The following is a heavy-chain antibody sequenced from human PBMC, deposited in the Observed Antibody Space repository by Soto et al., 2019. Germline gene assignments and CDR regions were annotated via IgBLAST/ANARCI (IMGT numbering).Heavy chain of an antibody. D-gene: IGHD2-15*01. J-gene: IGHJ4*02. CDR2: ISYDGSNK. Sequence: GGSLRLSCAASGFTFSSYAMSWVRQAPGKGLEWVAVISYDGSNKYYADSVKGRFTISRDNSKNTLYLQMNSLRAEDTAVYYCARSPGVVAATPVFFDYWGQGTLVTVSS. CDR1: GFTFSSYA. CDR3: ARSPGVVAATPVFFDY. V-gene: IGHV3-30-3*01.